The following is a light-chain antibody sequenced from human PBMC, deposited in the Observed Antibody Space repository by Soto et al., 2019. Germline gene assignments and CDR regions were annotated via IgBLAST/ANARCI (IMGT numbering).Light chain of an antibody. V-gene: IGKV3-15*01. CDR3: QPYNNWPLT. CDR1: QGIGDT. CDR2: DTS. J-gene: IGKJ4*01. Sequence: EVVMRQSPATRSVSPGEGATLSRSGSQGIGDTLAWYQHKPGQTPRLLIYDTSTRATGVPTRFSGSRSGAEFTLTINSLQSEDFAVYYCQPYNNWPLTFGGGTKVDIK.